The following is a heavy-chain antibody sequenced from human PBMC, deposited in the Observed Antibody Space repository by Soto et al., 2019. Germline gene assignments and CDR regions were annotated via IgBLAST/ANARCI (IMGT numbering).Heavy chain of an antibody. CDR1: GFTFSNAW. J-gene: IGHJ6*03. CDR2: IKSKADDGTT. D-gene: IGHD2-15*01. CDR3: ATLKWSIFYYYFYLGV. Sequence: PGGSLRLSCAASGFTFSNAWMSWVRQAPGKGLEWLGRIKSKADDGTTEYAAPVKGRFTISRDDSQDTLYLQMNSLKTEDTAVYYCATLKWSIFYYYFYLGVWGKGTTVTVSS. V-gene: IGHV3-15*01.